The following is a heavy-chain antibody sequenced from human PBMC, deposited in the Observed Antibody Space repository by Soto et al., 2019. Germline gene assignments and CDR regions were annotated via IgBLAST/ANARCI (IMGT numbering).Heavy chain of an antibody. J-gene: IGHJ3*02. Sequence: GGSLRLSCEASGFNFSNFEMNWVRQAPGKGLEWLSYISRSSSFIYSTDSVKGRFTISRDNAKMSLYLQMNNLRAEDTAVYYCAKDLLYTMAFDIWGQGTMVTVSS. D-gene: IGHD2-2*02. V-gene: IGHV3-48*03. CDR3: AKDLLYTMAFDI. CDR2: ISRSSSFI. CDR1: GFNFSNFE.